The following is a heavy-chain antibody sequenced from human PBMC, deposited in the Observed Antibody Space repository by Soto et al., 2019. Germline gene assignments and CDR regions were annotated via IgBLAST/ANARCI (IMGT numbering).Heavy chain of an antibody. CDR3: ARSFRGGWPESWFDP. V-gene: IGHV1-18*01. CDR1: GYTFTSYG. CDR2: ISAYNGNT. D-gene: IGHD6-19*01. J-gene: IGHJ5*02. Sequence: ASVKVSCKASGYTFTSYGISWVRQAPGQGLEWMGWISAYNGNTNYAQKFQGRVTMTRDTSTSTVYMELISLSSEDTALYYCARSFRGGWPESWFDPWGQGTLVTVSS.